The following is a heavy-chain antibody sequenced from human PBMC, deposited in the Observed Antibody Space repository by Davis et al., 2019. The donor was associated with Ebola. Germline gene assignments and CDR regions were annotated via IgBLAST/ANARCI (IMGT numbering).Heavy chain of an antibody. CDR2: IRSITDGGTT. V-gene: IGHV3-15*01. Sequence: GESLKISCAASRFTFSDGWMSWVRQAPGKGLEWVGRIRSITDGGTTDYAAPVKGRFIISRDDSKNTLYLQMNSLKTEDTAVYYCTSTPYSSSSHFDLWGRGTLVTVSS. J-gene: IGHJ2*01. D-gene: IGHD6-6*01. CDR3: TSTPYSSSSHFDL. CDR1: RFTFSDGW.